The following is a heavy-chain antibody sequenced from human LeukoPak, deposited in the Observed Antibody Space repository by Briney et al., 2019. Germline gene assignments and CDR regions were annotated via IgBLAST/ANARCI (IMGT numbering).Heavy chain of an antibody. CDR1: GFTFSSYA. D-gene: IGHD6-19*01. CDR2: VSRRGGDT. J-gene: IGHJ4*02. V-gene: IGHV3-23*01. Sequence: GGSLRLSCAASGFTFSSYAMNWVRQAPGKGLEWVSGVSRRGGDTYYADSVKGRFTISRDNSKNTLYLQMNSLRAEDTAVYYCAKGISSGWYFRYWGQGTLVTVSS. CDR3: AKGISSGWYFRY.